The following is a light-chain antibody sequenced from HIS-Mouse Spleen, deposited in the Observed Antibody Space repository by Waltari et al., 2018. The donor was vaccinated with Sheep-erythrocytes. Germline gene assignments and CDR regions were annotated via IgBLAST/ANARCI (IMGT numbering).Light chain of an antibody. J-gene: IGLJ1*01. V-gene: IGLV2-11*01. CDR3: CSYAGSYNHV. CDR1: SSEVGGYNY. Sequence: QSALTQPRSVSGSTGQSVTIACTGTSSEVGGYNYVSWYQQHPGKAPKLMIYDVSNRPSGVPDRFSGSKSGNTASLTISGLQAEDEADYYCCSYAGSYNHVFATGTKVTVL. CDR2: DVS.